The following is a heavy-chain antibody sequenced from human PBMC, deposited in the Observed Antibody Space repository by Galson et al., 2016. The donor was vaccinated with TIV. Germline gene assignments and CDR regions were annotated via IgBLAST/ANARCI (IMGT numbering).Heavy chain of an antibody. J-gene: IGHJ4*02. CDR1: GYTFSSYS. D-gene: IGHD4-17*01. Sequence: SVKVSCKASGYTFSSYSINWVRQAPGQGLEWMGWISGYSGNTNYAQEFQGRVTMTTDTSTGTAYMELRSLGSDDTAVYYCARGATVTPYSFFDCWGQGTLVTVFS. CDR3: ARGATVTPYSFFDC. CDR2: ISGYSGNT. V-gene: IGHV1-18*04.